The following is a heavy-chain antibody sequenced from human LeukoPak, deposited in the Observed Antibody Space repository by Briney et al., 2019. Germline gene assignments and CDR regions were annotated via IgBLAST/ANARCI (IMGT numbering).Heavy chain of an antibody. CDR2: INHSGST. CDR3: ARGYLDY. Sequence: SETLSLTCAVSGGSISSSNWWSWVRQPPGKGLEWIGEINHSGSTNYNPSLKSRVTISVDTSKNQFSLKLSSVTAADTAVYYCARGYLDYWGQGTLVTVSS. CDR1: GGSISSSNW. V-gene: IGHV4-4*02. J-gene: IGHJ4*02.